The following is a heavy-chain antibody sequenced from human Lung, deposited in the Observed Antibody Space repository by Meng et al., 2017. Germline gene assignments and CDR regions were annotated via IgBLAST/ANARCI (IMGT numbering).Heavy chain of an antibody. CDR2: INHGGST. CDR3: ARERHSTIIRGVIDF. V-gene: IGHV4-34*01. CDR1: GGSISGSY. Sequence: QVKLQQWGAGLLRPSENLSLTWAVYGGSISGSYWSWIRQSPAKGLEWIGKINHGGSTNYNPSLESRVTISVDTPKNQFSLRLTSMTVADTAVYYCARERHSTIIRGVIDFWGQGAPVTVSS. J-gene: IGHJ4*02. D-gene: IGHD3-10*01.